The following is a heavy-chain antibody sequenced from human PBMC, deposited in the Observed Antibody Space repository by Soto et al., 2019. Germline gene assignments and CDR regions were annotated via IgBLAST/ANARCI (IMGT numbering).Heavy chain of an antibody. D-gene: IGHD4-17*01. CDR3: ARTDYGDYVGDYYYMDV. CDR1: GFTFSSYS. CDR2: ISSSSSTI. J-gene: IGHJ6*03. V-gene: IGHV3-48*01. Sequence: GGSLRLSCAASGFTFSSYSMNWVRQAPGKGLEWVSYISSSSSTIYYADSVKGRFTISRDNAKNSLYLQMNSLRAEDTAVYYCARTDYGDYVGDYYYMDVWGKGTTVTVSS.